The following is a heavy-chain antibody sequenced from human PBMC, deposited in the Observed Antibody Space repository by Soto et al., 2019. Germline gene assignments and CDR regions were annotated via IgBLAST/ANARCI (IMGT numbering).Heavy chain of an antibody. V-gene: IGHV1-69*13. CDR2: IIPIFGTA. CDR3: ARDQGYFRGYNWNRDAFDI. D-gene: IGHD1-20*01. J-gene: IGHJ3*02. Sequence: SVKVSGNASGGTFSSYAISWVRQAPGQGLEWMGGIIPIFGTANYAQKFQGRVTIIADESTSTAYMELSSLRSEDTAVYYCARDQGYFRGYNWNRDAFDIWGQGTMVTVSS. CDR1: GGTFSSYA.